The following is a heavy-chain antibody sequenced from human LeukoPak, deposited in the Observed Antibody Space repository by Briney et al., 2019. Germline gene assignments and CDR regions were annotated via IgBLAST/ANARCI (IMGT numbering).Heavy chain of an antibody. J-gene: IGHJ4*02. Sequence: AGGSLRLSCAASEFTFSNYAMSWVRQAPGKGLEWVSAISGSGGSTYYADSVKGRFTISRDNSKNTLYLQMNSLRAEDTAVYYCAKDHMVGAAGLFGPETHDYYFDYWGQGTLVTVSS. CDR3: AKDHMVGAAGLFGPETHDYYFDY. CDR1: EFTFSNYA. D-gene: IGHD6-13*01. CDR2: ISGSGGST. V-gene: IGHV3-23*01.